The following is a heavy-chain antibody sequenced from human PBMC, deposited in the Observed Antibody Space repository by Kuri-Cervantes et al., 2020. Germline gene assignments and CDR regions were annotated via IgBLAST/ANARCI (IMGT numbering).Heavy chain of an antibody. J-gene: IGHJ3*02. CDR1: GYTFTSYY. D-gene: IGHD4-17*01. CDR2: INPSGGST. CDR3: STDTVTTTGNAFDI. Sequence: ASVKVSCKASGYTFTSYYMHWVRQAPGQGLEWMGIINPSGGSTSYAQKFQGRVTITADESTSTAYMELSSLRSEDTAVYYCSTDTVTTTGNAFDIWGQGTMVTVSS. V-gene: IGHV1-46*01.